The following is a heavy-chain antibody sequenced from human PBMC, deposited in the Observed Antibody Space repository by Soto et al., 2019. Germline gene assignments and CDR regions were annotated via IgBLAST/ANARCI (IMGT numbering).Heavy chain of an antibody. CDR1: GGTFSSYA. D-gene: IGHD6-6*01. V-gene: IGHV1-69*06. J-gene: IGHJ5*02. CDR2: IIPIFGTA. Sequence: QVQLVQSGAEVKKPGSSVKVSCKASGGTFSSYAISWVRQAPGQGLEWMGGIIPIFGTANYAQKFQGRVTITANKSTSTAYMELSSLRSEDTAVYYCARDGEYSSSSNNWFDPWGQGTLVTVSS. CDR3: ARDGEYSSSSNNWFDP.